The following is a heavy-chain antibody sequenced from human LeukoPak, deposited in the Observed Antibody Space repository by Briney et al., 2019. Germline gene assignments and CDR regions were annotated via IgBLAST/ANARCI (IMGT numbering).Heavy chain of an antibody. CDR1: GGSISSANYY. V-gene: IGHV4-31*03. CDR2: IYFTGTT. J-gene: IGHJ5*02. Sequence: SETLSLTCTVSGGSISSANYYWNWIRQHPGKGLEWIGSIYFTGTTHYNPSLKSRVTLSVDTSKNQFSLKLTSVTAEDTALYHCARNYYGSGSHFWFDPWGQGTLVTVSS. D-gene: IGHD3-10*01. CDR3: ARNYYGSGSHFWFDP.